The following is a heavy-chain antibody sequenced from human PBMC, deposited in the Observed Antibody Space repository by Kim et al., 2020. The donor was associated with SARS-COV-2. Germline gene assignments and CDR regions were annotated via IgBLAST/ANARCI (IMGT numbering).Heavy chain of an antibody. Sequence: ASVKVSCKASGYTFTSYGISWVRQAPGQGLEWMGWISGNNGNTNYAQKLQGRVTMTTDTSTSTAYLELRSLRSDDTAGYYCARGAGPRDWFDPWGQGTLVTVSS. CDR3: ARGAGPRDWFDP. CDR1: GYTFTSYG. CDR2: ISGNNGNT. J-gene: IGHJ5*02. V-gene: IGHV1-18*01.